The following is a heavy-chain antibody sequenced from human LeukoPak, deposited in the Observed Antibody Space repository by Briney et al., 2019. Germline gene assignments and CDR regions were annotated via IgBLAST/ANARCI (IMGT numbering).Heavy chain of an antibody. Sequence: GGSLRLSCAASGFTFSSYSMSWVRQAPGKGLEWVSAISGSGGNTYYADSVKGRFTISRDNSKNTLYLQMNSLRAEETAVYYCAKDRCSGWYLCRWFDPWGQGTPDTVSS. V-gene: IGHV3-23*01. CDR2: ISGSGGNT. D-gene: IGHD6-19*01. CDR1: GFTFSSYS. J-gene: IGHJ5*01. CDR3: AKDRCSGWYLCRWFDP.